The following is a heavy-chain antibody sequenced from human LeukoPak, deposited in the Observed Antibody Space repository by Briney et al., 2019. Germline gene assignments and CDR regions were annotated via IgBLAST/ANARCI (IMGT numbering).Heavy chain of an antibody. Sequence: ASVKVSCKASGYTFTGYYMHWVRQAPGQGLEWMGWINPNSGGTNYAQKFQGRVTMTRDTSISTAYMELSRLRSDDTAVYYCARGRGTAAREEYYYYYYMDVWGKGTTVTVSS. CDR1: GYTFTGYY. CDR3: ARGRGTAAREEYYYYYYMDV. D-gene: IGHD6-6*01. J-gene: IGHJ6*03. CDR2: INPNSGGT. V-gene: IGHV1-2*02.